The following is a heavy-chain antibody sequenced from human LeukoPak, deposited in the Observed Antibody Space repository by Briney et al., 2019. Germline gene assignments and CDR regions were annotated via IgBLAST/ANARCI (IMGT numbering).Heavy chain of an antibody. Sequence: GGSLRLSCAASGFTFRSYAMNWVRQAPGKGLEWVSSITTSSSYIYYADSVKGRFTISRDNAKNSLYLQMNSLRAEDTAVYYCARDYSTYYYGSSRGRYFDYWGQGTLVTVSS. V-gene: IGHV3-21*01. CDR1: GFTFRSYA. CDR3: ARDYSTYYYGSSRGRYFDY. J-gene: IGHJ4*02. D-gene: IGHD3-10*01. CDR2: ITTSSSYI.